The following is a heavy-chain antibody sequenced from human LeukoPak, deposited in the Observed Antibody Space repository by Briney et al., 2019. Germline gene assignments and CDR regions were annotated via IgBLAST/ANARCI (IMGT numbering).Heavy chain of an antibody. CDR2: IYHSGST. Sequence: SETLSLTCTVSGYSISSGYYWGWIRQPPGKGLEWIGSIYHSGSTYYNPSLKNRVTISVDTSKNQFSLRLSSVTAADTAVYYCARIYGSGSYFDYWGQGTLVTVSS. J-gene: IGHJ4*02. CDR1: GYSISSGYY. V-gene: IGHV4-38-2*02. CDR3: ARIYGSGSYFDY. D-gene: IGHD3-10*01.